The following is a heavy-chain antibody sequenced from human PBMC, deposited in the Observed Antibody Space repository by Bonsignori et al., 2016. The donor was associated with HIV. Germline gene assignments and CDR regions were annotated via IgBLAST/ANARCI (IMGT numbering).Heavy chain of an antibody. J-gene: IGHJ3*02. CDR2: INPSGGST. V-gene: IGHV1-46*01. Sequence: WVRQAPGQGLEWMGIINPSGGSTSYAQKFQGRVTMTRDTSTSTVYMELSSLRSEDTAVYYCARDRRDLYAFDIWGQGTMVTVSS. CDR3: ARDRRDLYAFDI.